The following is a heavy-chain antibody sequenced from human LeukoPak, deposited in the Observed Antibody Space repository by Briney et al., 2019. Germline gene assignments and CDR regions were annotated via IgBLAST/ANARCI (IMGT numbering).Heavy chain of an antibody. CDR2: INPNSGGT. V-gene: IGHV1-2*02. CDR1: GYTFTGYY. D-gene: IGHD3-22*01. CDR3: ARNYDSWANGRYYYYYYYMDV. Sequence: GASVKVSCKASGYTFTGYYMHWVRQAPGQGLEWMGWINPNSGGTNYAQKFQGRVTMTRDTSISTAYMELSRLRSDDTAVYYRARNYDSWANGRYYYYYYYMDVWGKGTTVTVSS. J-gene: IGHJ6*03.